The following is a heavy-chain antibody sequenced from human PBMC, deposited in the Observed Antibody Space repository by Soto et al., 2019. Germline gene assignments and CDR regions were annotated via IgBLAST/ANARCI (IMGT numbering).Heavy chain of an antibody. CDR1: GDTFSNYA. J-gene: IGHJ3*02. V-gene: IGHV1-69*12. Sequence: QVQLVQSGAEVKKSGSSVKVACKVSGDTFSNYAINWVRRAPGQGLEWMGAIVPIFRTTNYAQKFQGRVTITEEESTITAYMELSRLRSDDTATYYCAREASAPGTFREDASDIWGQGTKVTVSS. CDR3: AREASAPGTFREDASDI. D-gene: IGHD1-7*01. CDR2: IVPIFRTT.